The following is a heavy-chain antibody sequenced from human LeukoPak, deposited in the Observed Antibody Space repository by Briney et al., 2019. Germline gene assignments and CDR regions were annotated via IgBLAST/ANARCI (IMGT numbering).Heavy chain of an antibody. CDR1: GFTVSSNY. J-gene: IGHJ5*02. CDR3: ARPRGPGDWFDP. V-gene: IGHV3-53*01. Sequence: GGSLRLSCAASGFTVSSNYMSWVRQAPGKGLEWVSVIYSGGSTYYADSVKGRFTISRDNSKNTLYLQMNSLGAEDTAVNYCARPRGPGDWFDPWGQGTLVTVSS. D-gene: IGHD1-26*01. CDR2: IYSGGST.